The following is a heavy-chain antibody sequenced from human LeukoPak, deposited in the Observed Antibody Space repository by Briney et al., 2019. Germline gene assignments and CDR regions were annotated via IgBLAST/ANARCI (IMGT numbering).Heavy chain of an antibody. D-gene: IGHD3-16*02. J-gene: IGHJ4*02. V-gene: IGHV3-23*01. CDR2: TSVSGGST. CDR3: AKDYPRIDY. Sequence: GGSLRLSCAASGFTFRSYAMSWVRQAPGKGLVWVSGTSVSGGSTYYADSVKGRFTISRDNSKNTLYLQMNSLRAEDTAVYYCAKDYPRIDYWGQGTLVTVSS. CDR1: GFTFRSYA.